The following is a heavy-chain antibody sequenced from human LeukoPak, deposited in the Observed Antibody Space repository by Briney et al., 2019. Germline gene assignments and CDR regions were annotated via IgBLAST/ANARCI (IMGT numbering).Heavy chain of an antibody. J-gene: IGHJ4*02. CDR1: GGPISSYY. V-gene: IGHV4-59*08. D-gene: IGHD1-14*01. CDR2: IYYSGNT. CDR3: ARQRDNALSYFDY. Sequence: SETLSLTCNVSGGPISSYYWSWIRQPPGKGLEWIGYIYYSGNTNYNPSLKSRVTISADTSRNQFSLKLSSVTAADTAMYYCARQRDNALSYFDYWGQGTLVTVSS.